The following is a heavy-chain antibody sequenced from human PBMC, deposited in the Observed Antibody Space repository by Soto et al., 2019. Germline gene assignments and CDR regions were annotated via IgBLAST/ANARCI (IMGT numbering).Heavy chain of an antibody. V-gene: IGHV3-23*01. J-gene: IGHJ6*02. D-gene: IGHD7-27*01. CDR1: GFTFNSYF. CDR3: AKSLTASNFRLDV. Sequence: GGSLRLSCTASGFTFNSYFMSWVRQAPGEGLEWISAISGGGGAKYYSDSVKGRFTISRDNSNNTLYLQMNSLRADDTAVYYCAKSLTASNFRLDVWGHGTRVTVSS. CDR2: ISGGGGAK.